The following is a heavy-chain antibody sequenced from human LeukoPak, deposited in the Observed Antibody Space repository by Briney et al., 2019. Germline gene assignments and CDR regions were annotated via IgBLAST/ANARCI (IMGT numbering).Heavy chain of an antibody. CDR3: AKNGLAAAGTPLDY. CDR2: ISGSGGST. V-gene: IGHV3-23*01. Sequence: GGSLRLSCSASGFTFSSYAMHWVRQAPGKGLEWVSAISGSGGSTYYADSVKGRFTISRDNSKNTLYLQMNSLRAEDTAVYYCAKNGLAAAGTPLDYWGQGTLVTVSS. CDR1: GFTFSSYA. D-gene: IGHD6-13*01. J-gene: IGHJ4*02.